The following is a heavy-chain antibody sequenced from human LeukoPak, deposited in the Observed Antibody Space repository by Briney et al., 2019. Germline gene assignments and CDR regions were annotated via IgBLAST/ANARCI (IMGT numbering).Heavy chain of an antibody. V-gene: IGHV5-51*01. Sequence: NHGESLKISCKGSGYSFTSYWIGWARQMPGKGLEWMGIIYPGDSDTRYSPSLQGQVTISADKSISTAYLQWSSLKASDTAMYYCARRVWQGDSCSGGSCYPYYFDYWGQGTLVTVSS. CDR3: ARRVWQGDSCSGGSCYPYYFDY. J-gene: IGHJ4*02. CDR2: IYPGDSDT. CDR1: GYSFTSYW. D-gene: IGHD2-15*01.